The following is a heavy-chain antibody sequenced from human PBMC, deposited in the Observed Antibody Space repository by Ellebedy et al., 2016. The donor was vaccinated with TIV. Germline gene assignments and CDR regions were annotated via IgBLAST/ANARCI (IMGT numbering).Heavy chain of an antibody. CDR2: IKQDGTET. V-gene: IGHV3-7*03. J-gene: IGHJ4*02. Sequence: GGSLRLSCAASGFTFSTFWMNWVRQAPGKGLEWVANIKQDGTETNYVDSVKGRFTISRDNAKNSLYLQMNSLRAEDTAVYYCARAASVLVPAAEFDYWGQGTLVTVSS. CDR3: ARAASVLVPAAEFDY. CDR1: GFTFSTFW. D-gene: IGHD2-2*01.